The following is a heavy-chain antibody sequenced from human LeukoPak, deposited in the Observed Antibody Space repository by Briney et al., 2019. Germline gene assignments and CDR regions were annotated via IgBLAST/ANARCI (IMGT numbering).Heavy chain of an antibody. CDR3: ADSNWMDL. CDR2: IFGSGGST. CDR1: GVSISSYA. V-gene: IGHV3-23*01. J-gene: IGHJ5*02. Sequence: GGTLRLSCAASGVSISSYAMSWVRQAPGKGLEWVSNIFGSGGSTSYADSVRGRFTISRDNTKNTLHLQIDRLTVEDTAVYYAADSNWMDLWGKGTLVTVSS. D-gene: IGHD6-25*01.